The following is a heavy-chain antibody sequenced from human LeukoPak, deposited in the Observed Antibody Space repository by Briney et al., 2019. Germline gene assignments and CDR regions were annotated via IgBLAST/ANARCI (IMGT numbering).Heavy chain of an antibody. Sequence: GGSLRLSCAASGFTFSTFAMIWVRQPPGKGLEWVSSIFPSGGEIHYADSVRGRFTISRDNSKNTLYLQMNSLRAEDTAVYYCAKEGDSSSSWLRGNWFDPWGQGTLVTVSS. CDR3: AKEGDSSSSWLRGNWFDP. V-gene: IGHV3-23*01. CDR2: IFPSGGEI. CDR1: GFTFSTFA. D-gene: IGHD6-13*01. J-gene: IGHJ5*02.